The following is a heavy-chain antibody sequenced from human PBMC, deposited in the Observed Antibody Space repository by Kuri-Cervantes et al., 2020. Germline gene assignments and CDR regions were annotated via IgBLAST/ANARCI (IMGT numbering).Heavy chain of an antibody. CDR2: IGDTGTAA. CDR3: AKDSPYSSSLYYLDY. V-gene: IGHV3-23*01. J-gene: IGHJ4*02. CDR1: GFTFSGSA. D-gene: IGHD6-13*01. Sequence: GGSLRLSCAASGFTFSGSAMHWVRQAPGKGLEWVSVIGDTGTAAKFADSVKGRYTISRDNSKNTLYLQMNSLRAEDTAVYYCAKDSPYSSSLYYLDYWGQGTRVTVSS.